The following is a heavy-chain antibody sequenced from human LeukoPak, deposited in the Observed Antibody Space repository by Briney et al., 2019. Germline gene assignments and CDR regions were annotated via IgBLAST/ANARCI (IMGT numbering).Heavy chain of an antibody. V-gene: IGHV1-18*01. CDR3: ARESSGWYASDY. J-gene: IGHJ4*02. Sequence: ASVKVSCTASGYTFTSYGISWVRQAPGQGLEWMGWISAYNGNTNYAQKLQGRVTMTTDTSTSTAYMELRSLGSDDTAVYYCARESSGWYASDYWGQGTLVTVSS. D-gene: IGHD6-19*01. CDR1: GYTFTSYG. CDR2: ISAYNGNT.